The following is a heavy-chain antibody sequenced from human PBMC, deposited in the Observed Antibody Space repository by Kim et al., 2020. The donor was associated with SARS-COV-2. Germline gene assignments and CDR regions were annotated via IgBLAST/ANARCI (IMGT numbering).Heavy chain of an antibody. CDR2: IYPGDSDT. D-gene: IGHD1-26*01. CDR3: ASQEEGRGWELRHAFDI. J-gene: IGHJ3*02. V-gene: IGHV5-51*01. CDR1: GYSFTSYW. Sequence: GESLKISCKGSGYSFTSYWIGWVRQMPGKGLEWMGIIYPGDSDTRYSPSFQGQVTISADKSISTAYLQWSSLKASDTAMYYCASQEEGRGWELRHAFDIWGQGTMVTVSS.